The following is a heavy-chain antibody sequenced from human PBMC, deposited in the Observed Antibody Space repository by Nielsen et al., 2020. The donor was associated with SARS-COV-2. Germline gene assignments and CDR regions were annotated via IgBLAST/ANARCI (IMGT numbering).Heavy chain of an antibody. Sequence: GESLKISCAASGFTFSSYSMNWVRQAPGKGLEWVSSISSSSSYIYYADSVKGRFTISRDNAKNSLYLQMNSLRAEDTAVYYCAREQQPYYYYYGMDVWGQGTTVTVSS. CDR3: AREQQPYYYYYGMDV. D-gene: IGHD6-13*01. CDR2: ISSSSSYI. J-gene: IGHJ6*02. CDR1: GFTFSSYS. V-gene: IGHV3-21*01.